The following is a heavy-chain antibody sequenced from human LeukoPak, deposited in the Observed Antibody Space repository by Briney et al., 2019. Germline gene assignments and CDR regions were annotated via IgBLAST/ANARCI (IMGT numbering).Heavy chain of an antibody. CDR1: GGSISSGAYS. V-gene: IGHV4-61*02. CDR2: IYTSGST. J-gene: IGHJ3*02. CDR3: ARDKLRYFDWPWPGDAFDI. Sequence: SQTLSLTCAVSGGSISSGAYSWSWIRQPAGKGLEWIGRIYTSGSTNYNPSLKSRVTMSVDTSKNQFSLKLSSVTAADTAVYYCARDKLRYFDWPWPGDAFDIWGQGTMVTVSS. D-gene: IGHD3-9*01.